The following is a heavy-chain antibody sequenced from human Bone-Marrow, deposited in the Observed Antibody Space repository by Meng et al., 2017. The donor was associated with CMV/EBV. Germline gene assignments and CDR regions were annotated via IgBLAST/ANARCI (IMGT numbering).Heavy chain of an antibody. CDR1: GYTFTSYD. CDR2: MNPNSGNT. CDR3: ASSVVPAAINDHNWFDP. Sequence: ASVKVSCKASGYTFTSYDINWVRQATGQGLEWMGWMNPNSGNTGYAQKFQGRVTITRNTSISTAYMELSSLRSEDTAVYYCASSVVPAAINDHNWFDPWGQGTRVTVSS. V-gene: IGHV1-8*03. D-gene: IGHD2-2*01. J-gene: IGHJ5*02.